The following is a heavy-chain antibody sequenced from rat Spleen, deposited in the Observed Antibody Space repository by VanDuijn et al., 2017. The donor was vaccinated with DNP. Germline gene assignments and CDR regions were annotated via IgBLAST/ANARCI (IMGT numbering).Heavy chain of an antibody. V-gene: IGHV5S10*01. Sequence: EVQLVESGGGLVQPGRSLKLSCAASGFTFSDYNMAWVRQAPKEALEWVATIIHDGSSIYYRDSVKGRFTISRDNAKSTLYLQMDSLRFEDTATYFCAGRPPPTRGPFDYWGQGVMVTVSS. CDR2: IIHDGSSI. CDR3: AGRPPPTRGPFDY. CDR1: GFTFSDYN. D-gene: IGHD1-4*01. J-gene: IGHJ2*01.